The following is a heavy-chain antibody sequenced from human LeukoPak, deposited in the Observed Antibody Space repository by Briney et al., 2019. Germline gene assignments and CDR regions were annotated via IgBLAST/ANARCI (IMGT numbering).Heavy chain of an antibody. CDR3: ARAPVYPNAFDI. CDR2: INHSGST. CDR1: GGSFSGYY. Sequence: PSETLSLTCAVYGGSFSGYYWSWIRQPPGKGLEWIGEINHSGSTNYNPSLKSRVTISVDTSKNQFSLELSSVTAADTAVYYCARAPVYPNAFDIWGQGTMVTVSS. D-gene: IGHD3-16*02. V-gene: IGHV4-34*01. J-gene: IGHJ3*02.